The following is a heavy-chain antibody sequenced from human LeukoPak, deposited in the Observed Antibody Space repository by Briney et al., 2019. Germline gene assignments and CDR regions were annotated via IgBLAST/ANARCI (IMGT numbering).Heavy chain of an antibody. Sequence: SETLSLTCTVSGASISSDSYYWGWIRQPPGKGLEWIGTIYYSGSTYYKLSLKSRVTISVDTSKNQYSLKLNSVTAADTAVYYCARLRDSSGWYFFFDYWGQGTLVTVSS. CDR2: IYYSGST. J-gene: IGHJ4*02. CDR3: ARLRDSSGWYFFFDY. V-gene: IGHV4-39*01. CDR1: GASISSDSYY. D-gene: IGHD6-19*01.